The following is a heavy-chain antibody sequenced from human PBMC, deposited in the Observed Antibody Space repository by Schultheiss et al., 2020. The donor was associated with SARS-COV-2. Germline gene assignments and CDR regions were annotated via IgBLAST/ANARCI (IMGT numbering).Heavy chain of an antibody. CDR3: AKVGYCGGDCYLSLGAFDI. CDR2: ISWDSARM. Sequence: GGSLRLSCAASGFTFDDYAMYWVRQAPGKGPEWVSGISWDSARMVYADSVRGRFTISRDNSKNTLYLQMNSLRAEDTAVYYCAKVGYCGGDCYLSLGAFDIWGQGTMVTVSS. J-gene: IGHJ3*02. D-gene: IGHD2-21*02. CDR1: GFTFDDYA. V-gene: IGHV3-9*01.